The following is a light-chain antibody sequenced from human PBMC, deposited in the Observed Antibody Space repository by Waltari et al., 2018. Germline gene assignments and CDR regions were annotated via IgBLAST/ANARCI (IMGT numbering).Light chain of an antibody. Sequence: QSALTQPASVSGSPGQSLTISCPGTSSDVGGYNYVSWYQQHPGKAPKLMIYDASKRPSGVSNRFSGSKSGNTASLTISGLQAEDEADYYCSSYTSSSTPWVFGGGTKLTVL. CDR1: SSDVGGYNY. V-gene: IGLV2-14*01. CDR2: DAS. CDR3: SSYTSSSTPWV. J-gene: IGLJ3*02.